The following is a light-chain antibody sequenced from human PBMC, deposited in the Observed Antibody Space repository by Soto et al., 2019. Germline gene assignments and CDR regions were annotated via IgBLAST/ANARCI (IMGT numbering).Light chain of an antibody. V-gene: IGKV3-20*01. CDR2: GAS. Sequence: IVLTQSPATLSLSPGDGATLSCRASEDVNNFLAWYQHKPGQAPRLLIYGASSRATGFPDRFSGSGSGTDFTLTISRLEPEDFAVYYCQQYGSSPLTFGGGTKVDIK. J-gene: IGKJ4*01. CDR1: EDVNNF. CDR3: QQYGSSPLT.